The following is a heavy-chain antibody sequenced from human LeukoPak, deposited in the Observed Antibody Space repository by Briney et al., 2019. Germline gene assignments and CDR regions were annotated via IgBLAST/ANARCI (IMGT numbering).Heavy chain of an antibody. CDR2: IRSESDGGTT. V-gene: IGHV3-15*01. CDR1: GFTFSNAW. D-gene: IGHD3-22*01. Sequence: PGGSQRLSCAASGFTFSNAWMSWVRQAPGKGLECVGRIRSESDGGTTEYAAPVKGRFTISRDDSKNTLYLQMNSLKTEDTAVYYCTTRRDSSRAFDIWGQGTMVTVS. J-gene: IGHJ3*02. CDR3: TTRRDSSRAFDI.